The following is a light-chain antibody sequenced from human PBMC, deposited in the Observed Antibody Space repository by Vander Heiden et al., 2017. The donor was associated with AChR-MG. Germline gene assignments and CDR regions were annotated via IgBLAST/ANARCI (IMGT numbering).Light chain of an antibody. V-gene: IGLV1-47*01. J-gene: IGLJ3*02. Sequence: QSVLTQPPSASGTPGQSVTIPCSGVFSNLGNNSVFSYQQLPGAAPKLLIYKNNQRPSGVPDRFSSSKSGTSASLAISGLRSEDEADYYCAGWDDSLNGFWVFGGGTKLTVL. CDR2: KNN. CDR3: AGWDDSLNGFWV. CDR1: FSNLGNNS.